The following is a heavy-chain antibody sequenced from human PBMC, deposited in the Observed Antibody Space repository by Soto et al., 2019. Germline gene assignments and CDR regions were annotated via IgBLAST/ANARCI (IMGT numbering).Heavy chain of an antibody. CDR2: INHSGST. CDR3: ARDGERGDFDY. D-gene: IGHD4-17*01. CDR1: GGSFSGYY. V-gene: IGHV4-34*01. Sequence: SETLSLTCAVYGGSFSGYYWSWIRQPPGKGLEWIGEINHSGSTNYNPSLKSRVTISVDTSKNQFSLKLSSVTAADTAVYYCARDGERGDFDYWGQGTLVTVSS. J-gene: IGHJ4*02.